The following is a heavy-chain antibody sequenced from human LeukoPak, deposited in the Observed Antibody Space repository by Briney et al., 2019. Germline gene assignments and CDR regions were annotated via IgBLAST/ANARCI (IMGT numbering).Heavy chain of an antibody. D-gene: IGHD2-15*01. J-gene: IGHJ5*02. CDR3: AREADIVVVTNWFDP. CDR2: INPNSGGT. CDR1: GYTFTGYY. Sequence: GASVKVSCKASGYTFTGYYMHWVRQAPGQGLEWMGWINPNSGGTNYAQKFQGRVTMTRATSISTAYMELSRLRSDDTAVYYCAREADIVVVTNWFDPWGQGTLVTVSS. V-gene: IGHV1-2*02.